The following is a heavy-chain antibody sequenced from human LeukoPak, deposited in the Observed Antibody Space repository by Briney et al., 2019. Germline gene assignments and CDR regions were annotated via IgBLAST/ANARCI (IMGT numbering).Heavy chain of an antibody. CDR1: GFTFSSFA. Sequence: AGGSLRLSCAASGFTFSSFAMSWVRQAPGKGLEWVSTFSGSGGSTYYADSVKGRFSISRDNSKNTLYLQMNSLRAEDTAAYYCAKDRAEWEPGPIDYWGQGTLVTVSS. D-gene: IGHD1-26*01. V-gene: IGHV3-23*01. J-gene: IGHJ4*02. CDR2: FSGSGGST. CDR3: AKDRAEWEPGPIDY.